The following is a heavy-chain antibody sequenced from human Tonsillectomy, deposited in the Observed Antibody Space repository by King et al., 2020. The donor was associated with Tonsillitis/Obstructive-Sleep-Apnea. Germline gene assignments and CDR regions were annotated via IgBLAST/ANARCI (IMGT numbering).Heavy chain of an antibody. CDR3: ARRGSSSWGSLKFFDY. CDR2: IYYSGST. J-gene: IGHJ4*02. D-gene: IGHD6-13*01. V-gene: IGHV4-39*01. CDR1: GGSISSSSYY. Sequence: QLQESGPGLVKPSETLSLTCTVSGGSISSSSYYWGWIRQPPGKGLEWIGSIYYSGSTYYNPSLKSRVTISVDTSKNQFSLKLRSVTAADTAVYYCARRGSSSWGSLKFFDYWGQGTLVTVSS.